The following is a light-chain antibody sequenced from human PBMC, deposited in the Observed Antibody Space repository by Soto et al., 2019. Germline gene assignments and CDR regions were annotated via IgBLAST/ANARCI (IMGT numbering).Light chain of an antibody. CDR1: SSNIGSNT. Sequence: QSVLTQPPSASGTPGQRVTISCSGSSSNIGSNTVNWYQQLPGTAPKILIYSNNQRPSGGPDRFSGAKSGTSASLAISGLQYEDEADYYCAAWDDSLNGVVFGGGTKVTVL. CDR2: SNN. CDR3: AAWDDSLNGVV. V-gene: IGLV1-44*01. J-gene: IGLJ2*01.